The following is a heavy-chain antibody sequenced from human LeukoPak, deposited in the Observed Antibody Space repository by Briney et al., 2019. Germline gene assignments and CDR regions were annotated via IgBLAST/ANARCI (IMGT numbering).Heavy chain of an antibody. V-gene: IGHV1-2*02. D-gene: IGHD3-3*01. J-gene: IGHJ6*04. CDR2: INPNSGGT. Sequence: ASVKVSCKASGYTFTSYGISWVRQAPGQGLEWMGWINPNSGGTKYAQRFQGRVTMTRDMSISTAYMELSRLRSDDTAVYYCARAGGVLEWLDPLDVWGKGTTVIVSS. CDR3: ARAGGVLEWLDPLDV. CDR1: GYTFTSYG.